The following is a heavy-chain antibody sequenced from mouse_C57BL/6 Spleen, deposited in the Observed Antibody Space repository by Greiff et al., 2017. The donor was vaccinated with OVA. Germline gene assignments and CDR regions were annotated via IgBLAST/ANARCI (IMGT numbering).Heavy chain of an antibody. Sequence: EVQVVESGGGLVKPGGSLKLSCAASGFTFSSYTMSWVRQTPEKRLEWVATISGGGGNTYYPDSVKGRFTISRDNAKNTLYLQMSSLRSEDTALYYCARHLDYWGQGTTLTVSS. V-gene: IGHV5-9*01. CDR1: GFTFSSYT. J-gene: IGHJ2*01. CDR2: ISGGGGNT. CDR3: ARHLDY.